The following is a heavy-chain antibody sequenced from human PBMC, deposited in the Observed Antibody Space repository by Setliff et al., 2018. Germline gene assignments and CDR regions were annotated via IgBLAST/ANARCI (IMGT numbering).Heavy chain of an antibody. CDR1: GDSISSGSYY. J-gene: IGHJ5*02. Sequence: SETLSLTCTVSGDSISSGSYYWTWIRQPAGKGLEWIGHFHTGGSTNYNRSLRSRVSISVDTSKNQFSLKLSSVTAAGTATYYCARAGPTVTFFRVLVISWWDPWGQGSLVTVSS. V-gene: IGHV4-61*09. CDR3: ARAGPTVTFFRVLVISWWDP. CDR2: FHTGGST. D-gene: IGHD3-3*01.